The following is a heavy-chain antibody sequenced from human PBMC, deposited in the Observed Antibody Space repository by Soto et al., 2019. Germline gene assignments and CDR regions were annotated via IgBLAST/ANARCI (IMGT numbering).Heavy chain of an antibody. J-gene: IGHJ4*02. V-gene: IGHV1-18*04. CDR1: GYTFTSYG. CDR2: ISAYNGNT. D-gene: IGHD2-21*02. CDR3: ARDGFRVTAITHHFDY. Sequence: ASVKVSCKASGYTFTSYGISWVRQAPGQGLEWMGWISAYNGNTNYAQKLQGRVTMTTDTSTSTAYMGLRSLRSDDTAVYYCARDGFRVTAITHHFDYWGQGTLVTVSS.